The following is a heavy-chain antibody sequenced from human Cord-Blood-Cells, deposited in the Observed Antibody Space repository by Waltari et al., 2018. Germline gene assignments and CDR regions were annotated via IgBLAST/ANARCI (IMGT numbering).Heavy chain of an antibody. CDR1: GYTFTGYY. CDR2: INPNSGGT. CDR3: AREIGGYCSSTSCYAFDI. J-gene: IGHJ3*02. D-gene: IGHD2-2*01. V-gene: IGHV1-2*02. Sequence: QVQLVQSGAEVKKPGASVKVSCKASGYTFTGYYMHWVRQAPGKGLEWMGWINPNSGGTNYAQKFQGRVTMTRDTSISTAYMELSRLRSDDTAVYYCAREIGGYCSSTSCYAFDIWGQGTMVTVSS.